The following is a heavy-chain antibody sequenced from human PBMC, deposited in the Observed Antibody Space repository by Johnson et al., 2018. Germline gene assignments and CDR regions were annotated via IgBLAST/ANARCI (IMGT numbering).Heavy chain of an antibody. Sequence: QVQLVESGGGVVQPGRSLRLSCAASGFTFSSYGMHWVRQAPGKGLEWVAVISYDGSNKYYADSVKGRLTISRDNSTATLYLQMNSLRAEDTAVYYCARGAYCGGDCYSRWNYYYGMDVWGQGTTVTVSS. D-gene: IGHD2-21*02. V-gene: IGHV3-30*03. CDR3: ARGAYCGGDCYSRWNYYYGMDV. CDR1: GFTFSSYG. J-gene: IGHJ6*02. CDR2: ISYDGSNK.